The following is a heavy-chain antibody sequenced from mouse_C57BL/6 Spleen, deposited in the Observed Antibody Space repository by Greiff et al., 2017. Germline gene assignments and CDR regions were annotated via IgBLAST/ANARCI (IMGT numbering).Heavy chain of an antibody. D-gene: IGHD2-4*01. V-gene: IGHV1-53*01. J-gene: IGHJ1*03. CDR1: GYTFTSYW. CDR3: ARTLYDYGGYWYFDV. Sequence: VQLQQPGTELVKPGASVKLSCKASGYTFTSYWMHWVKQRPGQGLEWIGNINPSNGGTNYNEKFKSKATLTVDKSSSTAYMQLSSLTSEDSAVYNCARTLYDYGGYWYFDVWGTGTTVTVSS. CDR2: INPSNGGT.